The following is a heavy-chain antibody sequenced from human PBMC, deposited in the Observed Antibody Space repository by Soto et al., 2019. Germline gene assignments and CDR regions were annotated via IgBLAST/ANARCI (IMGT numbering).Heavy chain of an antibody. CDR2: IYYSGST. D-gene: IGHD4-17*01. V-gene: IGHV4-59*08. CDR3: ARHDYGGLGL. CDR1: GGSISSYY. Sequence: SETLSLTCTVSGGSISSYYWSWIRQPPGKGLEWIGYIYYSGSTNYNPSLKSRVTISVDTSKDQFSLKLSSVTAADTAVYYCARHDYGGLGLWGQGTLVTVSS. J-gene: IGHJ4*02.